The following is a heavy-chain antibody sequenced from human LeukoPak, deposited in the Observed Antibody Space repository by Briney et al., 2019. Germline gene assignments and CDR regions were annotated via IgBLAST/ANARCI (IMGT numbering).Heavy chain of an antibody. J-gene: IGHJ5*02. CDR2: INPNNGGT. Sequence: ASVKVSCKASGYSFTAYYMHWVRPAPGQGLEWMGWINPNNGGTKYAKKFQGRVTITRDTSISTAYMELSSLRSDDTATDYCARDGYSNGSGWFDPWGQGTLVIVSS. CDR1: GYSFTAYY. V-gene: IGHV1-2*02. D-gene: IGHD5-18*01. CDR3: ARDGYSNGSGWFDP.